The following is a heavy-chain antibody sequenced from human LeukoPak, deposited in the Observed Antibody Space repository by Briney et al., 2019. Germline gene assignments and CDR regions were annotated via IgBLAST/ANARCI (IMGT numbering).Heavy chain of an antibody. V-gene: IGHV4-34*01. CDR3: ATPHYDSSGYYNY. CDR2: INHSGST. Sequence: SETLSLTCAVYGGSFSGYYWSWIRQPPGKGLEWIGEINHSGSTNYNPSLKSRVTISVDTSKNQFSLKLSSVTAADTAVYYCATPHYDSSGYYNYWGQGTLVTVSP. CDR1: GGSFSGYY. D-gene: IGHD3-22*01. J-gene: IGHJ4*02.